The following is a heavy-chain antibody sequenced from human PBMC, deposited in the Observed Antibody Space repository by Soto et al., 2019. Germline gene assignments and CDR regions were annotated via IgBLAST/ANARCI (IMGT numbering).Heavy chain of an antibody. CDR2: ISADNGNT. V-gene: IGHV1-18*01. Sequence: ASVKVSCKASGYTFTTSGITYGITWVRQAPGQGLEWMGWISADNGNTKYAQKLQGRVTLTTDTSTSTAYMELRSLRSDDTAVYYCARDRYSSSYSIYYYYGMDVWGQGTTVTVSS. CDR1: GYTFTTSGITYG. D-gene: IGHD6-13*01. J-gene: IGHJ6*02. CDR3: ARDRYSSSYSIYYYYGMDV.